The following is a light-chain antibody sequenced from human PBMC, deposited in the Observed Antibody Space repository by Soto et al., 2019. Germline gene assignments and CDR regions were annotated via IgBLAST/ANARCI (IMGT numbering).Light chain of an antibody. CDR1: QDINTY. CDR3: QQRKSYPFT. V-gene: IGKV1-9*01. Sequence: DIQLTQSPSFLSASVGDRVTITCRASQDINTYLAWYQQKPGKAPKLLIFAASTLQNGVPSRFSGSGSGTEFTVTITSLQPEDFATYYCQQRKSYPFTFGQCTRLEIK. J-gene: IGKJ5*01. CDR2: AAS.